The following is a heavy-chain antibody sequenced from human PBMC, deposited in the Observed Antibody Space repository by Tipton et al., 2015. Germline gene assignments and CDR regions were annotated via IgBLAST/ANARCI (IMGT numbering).Heavy chain of an antibody. Sequence: SLRLSCAASGFTLSSYVMAWVRQTPGKGLEWVSVISDSGGSPYYADSVKGRFSISRDNSKNTLYLRMNSLRAEDTAVYYCAKERSYYSFWSGYYQGAFDSWGQGTLVTVSS. V-gene: IGHV3-23*01. CDR3: AKERSYYSFWSGYYQGAFDS. CDR2: ISDSGGSP. J-gene: IGHJ4*02. CDR1: GFTLSSYV. D-gene: IGHD3-3*01.